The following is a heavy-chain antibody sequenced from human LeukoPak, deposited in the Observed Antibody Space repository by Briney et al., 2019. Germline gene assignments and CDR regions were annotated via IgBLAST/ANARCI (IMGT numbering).Heavy chain of an antibody. Sequence: GASVKVSCRASGYTFTSYTMNWVRQAPGQGLEWMGWINTNTGNPMYAQGFTGRFVFSLDTSVSTAYLQISSLKAEDTAVYYCASNVDTATIAEFDYWGQGTLVTVSS. D-gene: IGHD5-18*01. CDR2: INTNTGNP. CDR3: ASNVDTATIAEFDY. CDR1: GYTFTSYT. J-gene: IGHJ4*02. V-gene: IGHV7-4-1*02.